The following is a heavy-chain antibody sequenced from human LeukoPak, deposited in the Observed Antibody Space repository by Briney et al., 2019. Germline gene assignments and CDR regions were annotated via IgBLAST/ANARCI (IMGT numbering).Heavy chain of an antibody. V-gene: IGHV1-2*02. Sequence: SVTVSCTASAYTFTFYYMHWVRQPPGQGLEWMGWINPNSGGTNYEQKFQGRVTMTRDTSISTDYMELSRLRSDDTDVYYCARRSKVAVAGYYYYMDVWGKGTTVTVSS. J-gene: IGHJ6*03. CDR3: ARRSKVAVAGYYYYMDV. CDR2: INPNSGGT. D-gene: IGHD6-19*01. CDR1: AYTFTFYY.